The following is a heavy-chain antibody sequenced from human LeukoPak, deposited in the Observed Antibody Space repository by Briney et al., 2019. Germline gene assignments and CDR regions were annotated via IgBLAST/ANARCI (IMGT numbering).Heavy chain of an antibody. Sequence: GGSLRLSCAASGFTFSSYWMSWVRQAPGKGLEWVANIKQDGSEKYYVDSVKGRFTISRDNAKNSLYLQMNSLRAEDTAVYYCARVRQDYGDYWFDPWGQGTLVTVSS. D-gene: IGHD4-17*01. CDR3: ARVRQDYGDYWFDP. V-gene: IGHV3-7*01. CDR2: IKQDGSEK. CDR1: GFTFSSYW. J-gene: IGHJ5*02.